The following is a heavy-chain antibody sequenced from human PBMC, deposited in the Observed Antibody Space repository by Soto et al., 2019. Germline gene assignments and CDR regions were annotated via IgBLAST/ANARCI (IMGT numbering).Heavy chain of an antibody. CDR3: AAGGGLPRYY. V-gene: IGHV4-30-2*01. Sequence: PSETMSLTCTVAGGSIISGCYSWSWIRQPPGKGLEWIGYIYHSGSTYYNPSLKSRVTISVDRSKNQFSLKLSSVTAADTAVYYCAAGGGLPRYYWGQGPLVTVSS. D-gene: IGHD5-12*01. CDR1: GGSIISGCYS. CDR2: IYHSGST. J-gene: IGHJ4*02.